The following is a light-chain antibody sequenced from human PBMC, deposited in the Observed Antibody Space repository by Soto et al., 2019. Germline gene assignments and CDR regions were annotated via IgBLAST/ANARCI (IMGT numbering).Light chain of an antibody. J-gene: IGKJ2*01. CDR1: QSISSW. CDR2: DAS. Sequence: DIQMAQSPSTLSASVGDRVTITCRASQSISSWLAWYQQKPGKAPKLLIYDASTLQVGVPSRFSGIRSGAEFTLTISSLEPDDSATYYCQQYYIYSPFTFGLGTKLEIK. V-gene: IGKV1-5*01. CDR3: QQYYIYSPFT.